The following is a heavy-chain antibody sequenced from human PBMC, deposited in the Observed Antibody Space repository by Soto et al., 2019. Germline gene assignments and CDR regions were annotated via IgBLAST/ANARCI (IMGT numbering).Heavy chain of an antibody. CDR3: AKMDADLLPYYYYGMDV. Sequence: QVQLVESGGGVVQPGRSLRLSCAAYGFRFSDYGIDWVRQAPGEGLEWVALISYDGSKKFYTDSVKGRFTISRDNSKNTVYLQIDRLRAEDTAVYYCAKMDADLLPYYYYGMDVWGQGTTVTVSS. D-gene: IGHD1-26*01. V-gene: IGHV3-30*18. CDR1: GFRFSDYG. CDR2: ISYDGSKK. J-gene: IGHJ6*02.